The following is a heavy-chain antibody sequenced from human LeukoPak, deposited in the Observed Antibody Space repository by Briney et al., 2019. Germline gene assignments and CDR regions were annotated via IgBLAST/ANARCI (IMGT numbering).Heavy chain of an antibody. CDR2: TNSDGSST. J-gene: IGHJ4*02. V-gene: IGHV3-74*01. CDR3: ARESLGDGYNLDY. D-gene: IGHD5-24*01. Sequence: PGGSLRLSCAASGFTFSSYWMHWVRQAPGKGLVWVSRTNSDGSSTSYADSVKGRFTISRDNAKNTLYLQMNSLRAEDTAVYYCARESLGDGYNLDYWGQGTLVTVSS. CDR1: GFTFSSYW.